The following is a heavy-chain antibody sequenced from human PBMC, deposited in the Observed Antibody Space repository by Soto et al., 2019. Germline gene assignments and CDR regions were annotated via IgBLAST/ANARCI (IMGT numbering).Heavy chain of an antibody. D-gene: IGHD3-9*01. CDR1: VYTFSGYY. CDR2: INPNSGGT. CDR3: ARVPYDILTGYYIGCGFDP. J-gene: IGHJ5*02. V-gene: IGHV1-2*02. Sequence: ASVKVSCKASVYTFSGYYMHWVRQAPGQGLEWMGWINPNSGGTKFAEKFQGRVTMTRDTSISTAYMELSRLRSDDTAVYYCARVPYDILTGYYIGCGFDPWGQGTLVTVSS.